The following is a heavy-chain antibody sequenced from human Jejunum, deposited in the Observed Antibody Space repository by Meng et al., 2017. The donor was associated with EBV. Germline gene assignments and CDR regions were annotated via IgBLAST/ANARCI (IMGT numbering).Heavy chain of an antibody. D-gene: IGHD1-26*01. CDR1: GYIFPDLA. Sequence: QGHVVQGGAEVKESGASVKLSCKSSGYIFPDLALHRTRQAPGQSPEWMTWINPGTGGRQFSHKFQGRVTITSDTSASTVYMELSGLRSEDTAMYYCARELGGRFDYWGQGTLVTVSS. CDR2: INPGTGGR. V-gene: IGHV1-3*01. CDR3: ARELGGRFDY. J-gene: IGHJ4*01.